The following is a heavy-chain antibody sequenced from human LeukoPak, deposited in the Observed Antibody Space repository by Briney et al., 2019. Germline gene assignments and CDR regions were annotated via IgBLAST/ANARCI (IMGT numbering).Heavy chain of an antibody. CDR2: ISSSGDRT. V-gene: IGHV3-23*01. Sequence: GGSLRLSCAASGFTFSSYAMSWVRQAPGKGLEWVSGISSSGDRTYYADSVKGRFTISRDNSENTLFLQMNSLTAEDTAVYFCARYKSAFDIWGQGTMVTVSS. D-gene: IGHD1-1*01. CDR3: ARYKSAFDI. CDR1: GFTFSSYA. J-gene: IGHJ3*02.